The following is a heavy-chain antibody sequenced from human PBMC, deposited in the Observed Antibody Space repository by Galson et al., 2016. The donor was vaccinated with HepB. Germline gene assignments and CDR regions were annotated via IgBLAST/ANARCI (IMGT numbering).Heavy chain of an antibody. D-gene: IGHD3-3*01. CDR3: ARGSRPRVEWLWVFDP. V-gene: IGHV1-3*01. Sequence: SVKVPCKASGYTFTSYTMHWVRQAPGQRLEWMGWINAGNGNTKYSQNFQGRVTITRDTSASTAYMELSSLRSEDTAVYYCARGSRPRVEWLWVFDPWGQGTLVTVSS. J-gene: IGHJ5*02. CDR2: INAGNGNT. CDR1: GYTFTSYT.